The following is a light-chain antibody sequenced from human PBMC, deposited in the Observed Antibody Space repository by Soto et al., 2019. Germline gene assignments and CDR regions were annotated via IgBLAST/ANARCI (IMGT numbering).Light chain of an antibody. V-gene: IGLV2-14*01. CDR1: SSDVGGYDY. Sequence: QSALTQPASVSGSPGQSITISCTGTSSDVGGYDYVSWYQQHPGKAPKVMIYDVSNRPSGVSSRFSGSKSGNTASLTISGLQAEDEADYYCSSYRRSSTLVVFGGGTKLTVL. J-gene: IGLJ2*01. CDR2: DVS. CDR3: SSYRRSSTLVV.